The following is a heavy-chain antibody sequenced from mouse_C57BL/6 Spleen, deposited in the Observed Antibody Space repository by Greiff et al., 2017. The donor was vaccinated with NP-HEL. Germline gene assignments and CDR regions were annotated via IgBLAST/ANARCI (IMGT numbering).Heavy chain of an antibody. D-gene: IGHD1-1*01. V-gene: IGHV1-26*01. CDR3: ARLGYYGSSSYAMDY. CDR1: GYTFTDYY. Sequence: EVKLQQSGPELVKPGASVKISCKASGYTFTDYYMNWVKQSHGKSLEWIGDINPNNGGTSYNQKFKGKATLTVDKSSSTAYMELRSLTSEDSAVYYCARLGYYGSSSYAMDYWGQGTSVTVSS. J-gene: IGHJ4*01. CDR2: INPNNGGT.